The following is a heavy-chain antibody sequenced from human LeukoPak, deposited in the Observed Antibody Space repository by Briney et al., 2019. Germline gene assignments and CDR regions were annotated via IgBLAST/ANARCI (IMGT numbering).Heavy chain of an antibody. CDR3: ARSKRWQIPFDY. D-gene: IGHD4-23*01. V-gene: IGHV4-61*02. Sequence: SETLSLTCTVSGGSISSGSYYWSWIRQPAGKGLEWIGRIYTSGSTNYNPSLKSRVTISVDTSKNQFSLKLSSVTAADTAVYYCARSKRWQIPFDYWGQGTLVTVSS. CDR2: IYTSGST. CDR1: GGSISSGSYY. J-gene: IGHJ4*02.